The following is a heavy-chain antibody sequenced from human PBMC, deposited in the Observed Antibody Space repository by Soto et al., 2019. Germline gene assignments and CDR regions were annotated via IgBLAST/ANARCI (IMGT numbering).Heavy chain of an antibody. CDR3: AKDSGLPVFGGLIHALDI. D-gene: IGHD3-3*01. V-gene: IGHV3-23*01. CDR1: GLTFRDDA. Sequence: EVRLLESGGGLGQPGGSLRLSCAASGLTFRDDAMSWVRQAPGKGLEWGSTISGRLNSAFYADSVKGRFTISRDTSNNNPYPQTNSLRAEDTAVYFCAKDSGLPVFGGLIHALDIWGEGTLVTVSS. CDR2: ISGRLNSA. J-gene: IGHJ3*02.